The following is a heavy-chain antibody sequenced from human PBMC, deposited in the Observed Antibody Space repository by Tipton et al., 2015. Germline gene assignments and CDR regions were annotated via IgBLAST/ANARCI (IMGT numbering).Heavy chain of an antibody. CDR3: ARIRGRYVMDY. J-gene: IGHJ4*02. V-gene: IGHV4-59*12. D-gene: IGHD3-16*01. CDR2: ISYSGTT. Sequence: WVRQSPGKGLEWIGYISYSGTTNYNPSLKSRVTISVDTSKNQFFLNLSSVTAADTAVYYCARIRGRYVMDYWGQGTLVTVSS.